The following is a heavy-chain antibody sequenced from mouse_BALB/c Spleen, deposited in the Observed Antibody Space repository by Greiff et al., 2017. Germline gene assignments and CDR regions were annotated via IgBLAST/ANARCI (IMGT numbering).Heavy chain of an antibody. J-gene: IGHJ1*01. CDR3: ARRGYYGSNWYFDV. D-gene: IGHD1-1*01. CDR2: IYPGGGYT. V-gene: IGHV1-63*02. Sequence: QVQLQQPGAELVKPGASVKMSCKAAGYTFTNYWIGWVKQRPGHGLEWIGDIYPGGGYTNYNEKFKGKATLTADTSSSTAYMQLSSLTSEDSAIYYCARRGYYGSNWYFDVWGAGTTVTVSS. CDR1: GYTFTNYW.